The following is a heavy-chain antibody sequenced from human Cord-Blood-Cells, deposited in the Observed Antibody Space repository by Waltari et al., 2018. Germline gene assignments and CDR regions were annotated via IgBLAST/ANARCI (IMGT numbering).Heavy chain of an antibody. CDR1: GGSFSGYY. Sequence: QVQLQQWGAGLLKPSETLSLTCAVYGGSFSGYYWSWIRQPPGKGLEWIGEINHSGSTNYNPSLKRRVTISVDTSKNQFSLKLSSVTAADTAVYYWARLNSGRGAFDIWGQGTMVTVSS. CDR2: INHSGST. CDR3: ARLNSGRGAFDI. J-gene: IGHJ3*02. D-gene: IGHD3-10*01. V-gene: IGHV4-34*01.